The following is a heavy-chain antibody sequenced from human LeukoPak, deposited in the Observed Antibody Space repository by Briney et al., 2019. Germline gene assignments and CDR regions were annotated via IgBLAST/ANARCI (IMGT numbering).Heavy chain of an antibody. CDR2: ISGSGGST. D-gene: IGHD5-18*01. CDR1: GFIFSSYG. J-gene: IGHJ4*02. Sequence: ETGRSLRLSCAASGFIFSSYGMHWVRQAPGKGLEWVSAISGSGGSTYYADSVKGRFTISRDNSKNTLYLQMNSLRAEDTAVYYCAKEGYRYGYAIDYWGQGTLVTVSS. CDR3: AKEGYRYGYAIDY. V-gene: IGHV3-23*01.